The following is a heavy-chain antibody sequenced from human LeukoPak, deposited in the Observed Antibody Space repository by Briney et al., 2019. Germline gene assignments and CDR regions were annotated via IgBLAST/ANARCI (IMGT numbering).Heavy chain of an antibody. CDR2: IIPIFGTA. CDR3: ATYCSSTSCYVYFDY. V-gene: IGHV1-69*06. J-gene: IGHJ4*02. CDR1: GGTFSSYA. Sequence: ASVKVSCKASGGTFSSYAISWVRQAPGQGLEWMGGIIPIFGTANYAQKFQGRVTITADKSTSTAYMELSSPRSEDTAVYYCATYCSSTSCYVYFDYWGQGTLVTVSS. D-gene: IGHD2-2*01.